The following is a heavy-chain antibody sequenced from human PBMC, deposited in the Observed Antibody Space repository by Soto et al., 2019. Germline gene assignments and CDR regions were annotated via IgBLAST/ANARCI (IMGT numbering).Heavy chain of an antibody. CDR2: ISSSAGTI. V-gene: IGHV3-11*01. Sequence: QVQLVESGGGLVKPGGSLRLSCAASGLTFSDHYMTWIRQAPGKGLEWISYISSSAGTIYYADSVKGRFTISRDHANDSLYLQTTNLRAEDTAVYYCARAPYFGSGTYYYYALDVWGQGTTVTVSS. CDR3: ARAPYFGSGTYYYYALDV. J-gene: IGHJ6*02. D-gene: IGHD3-10*01. CDR1: GLTFSDHY.